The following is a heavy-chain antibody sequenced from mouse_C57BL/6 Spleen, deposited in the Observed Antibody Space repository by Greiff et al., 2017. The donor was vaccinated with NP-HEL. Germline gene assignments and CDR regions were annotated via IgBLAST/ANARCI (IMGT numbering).Heavy chain of an antibody. Sequence: VQLQQSGAELVRPGASVTLSCKASGYTFTDYEMHWVKQTPVHGLEWIGAIDPETGGTAYNQKFKGKAILTADKSSSTAYMELRSLTSEDSAVYYCTRSGDYDYWYFDVWGTGTTVTVSS. CDR2: IDPETGGT. CDR1: GYTFTDYE. CDR3: TRSGDYDYWYFDV. D-gene: IGHD2-4*01. V-gene: IGHV1-15*01. J-gene: IGHJ1*03.